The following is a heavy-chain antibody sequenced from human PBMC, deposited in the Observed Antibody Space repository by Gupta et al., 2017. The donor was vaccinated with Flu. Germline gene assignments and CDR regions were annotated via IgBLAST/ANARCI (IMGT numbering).Heavy chain of an antibody. J-gene: IGHJ4*02. CDR2: IIPIFSTA. V-gene: IGHV1-69*01. D-gene: IGHD6-19*01. CDR3: ARAGGPVAGTTRFDY. CDR1: GGTVSSYA. Sequence: QVQLVQSGAEVKKPGSSVKVSCKASGGTVSSYAISWVRQAPGQGLEWMGGIIPIFSTANSAQKFQGRVTITADESTSTAYMELSSLRSEDTAVYYCARAGGPVAGTTRFDYWGQGTLVTVSS.